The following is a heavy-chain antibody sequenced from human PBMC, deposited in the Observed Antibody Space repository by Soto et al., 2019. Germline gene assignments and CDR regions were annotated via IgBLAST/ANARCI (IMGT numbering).Heavy chain of an antibody. Sequence: LETLSLTCTVSGGSISSGNYYWDWIRQPPGEGLEWIGSRYYSGSIYYNPSLKSRVTISVDTAKNQFSLKLSSVTAADTAVYYCARGGLGYCATTSCYGFDHWGQGTLVTVSS. CDR1: GGSISSGNYY. D-gene: IGHD2-2*01. V-gene: IGHV4-39*01. CDR2: RYYSGSI. J-gene: IGHJ4*02. CDR3: ARGGLGYCATTSCYGFDH.